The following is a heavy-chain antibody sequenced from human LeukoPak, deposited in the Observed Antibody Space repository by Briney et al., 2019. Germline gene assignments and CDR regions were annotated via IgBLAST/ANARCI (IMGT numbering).Heavy chain of an antibody. D-gene: IGHD2-2*01. Sequence: SETLSLTCTVSGGSISSYYWSWIRQPPGKGLEWIGYIYYSGSTNYNPSLKSRVTISVDTSKNQFSLKLSSVTAADTAVYYCARSPIVVVPAAIADYYYYYMDVWGKGTTVTVSS. CDR3: ARSPIVVVPAAIADYYYYYMDV. J-gene: IGHJ6*03. CDR1: GGSISSYY. V-gene: IGHV4-59*08. CDR2: IYYSGST.